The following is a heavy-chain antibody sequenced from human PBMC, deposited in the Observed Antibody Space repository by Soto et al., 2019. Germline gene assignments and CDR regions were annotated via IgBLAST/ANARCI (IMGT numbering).Heavy chain of an antibody. D-gene: IGHD6-19*01. V-gene: IGHV3-74*01. CDR2: VNSDGSST. J-gene: IGHJ4*02. CDR1: GFTFSSYW. CDR3: ASRSSGWYFDY. Sequence: GGSLRLSCAASGFTFSSYWMHWVRQAPGKGLVWVSRVNSDGSSTSYADSVKGRFTISRDNAKDTLYLQMNSLRAEDTAVYYCASRSSGWYFDYWGQGTLVTVSS.